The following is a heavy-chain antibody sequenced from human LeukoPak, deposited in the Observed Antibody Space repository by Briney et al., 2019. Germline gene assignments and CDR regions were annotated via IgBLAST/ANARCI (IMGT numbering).Heavy chain of an antibody. Sequence: GGSLRLSCAASGFTFSSYWMHWVRQAPGKGLVWVSRIHSDGSDTTYADPLKGRFTISRDNAKNTLYLQMNSLRAEDTAVYYCARVGVLEGAAAAFDYWGQGNLVTVSS. CDR1: GFTFSSYW. D-gene: IGHD6-13*01. CDR2: IHSDGSDT. V-gene: IGHV3-74*01. J-gene: IGHJ4*02. CDR3: ARVGVLEGAAAAFDY.